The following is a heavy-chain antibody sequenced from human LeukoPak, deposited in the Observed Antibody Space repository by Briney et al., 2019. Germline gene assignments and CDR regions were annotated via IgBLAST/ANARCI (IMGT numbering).Heavy chain of an antibody. Sequence: SETLSLTCTVSGYSISSGYYWGWIRQPPGKGLEWIGSIYHSGSTYYNPSLKSRVTISVDTSKNQFSLKLSSVTAADTAVYYCARGSYSGSYYVNYWGQGTLVTVSS. CDR2: IYHSGST. V-gene: IGHV4-38-2*02. D-gene: IGHD1-26*01. CDR1: GYSISSGYY. CDR3: ARGSYSGSYYVNY. J-gene: IGHJ4*02.